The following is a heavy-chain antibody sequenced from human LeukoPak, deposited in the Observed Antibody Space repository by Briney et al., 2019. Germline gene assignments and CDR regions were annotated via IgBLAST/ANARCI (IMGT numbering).Heavy chain of an antibody. CDR2: IYHSGST. J-gene: IGHJ5*02. CDR1: GGSISSGGYS. Sequence: SETLSLTCAVSGGSISSGGYSWSWLRHPPGKGLEWIGYIYHSGSTYYNPSLKSRVTISVDRSKNQFSLKLSSVTAADTAVYYCARRGEGDYGDYGSDWFDPWGQGTLVTVSS. V-gene: IGHV4-30-2*01. CDR3: ARRGEGDYGDYGSDWFDP. D-gene: IGHD4-17*01.